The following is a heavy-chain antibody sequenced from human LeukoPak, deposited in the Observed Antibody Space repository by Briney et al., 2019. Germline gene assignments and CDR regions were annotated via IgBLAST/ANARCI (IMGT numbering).Heavy chain of an antibody. D-gene: IGHD2-2*01. J-gene: IGHJ4*02. CDR1: GFTFNSYA. CDR3: AKDSKYCSSTSCYYYFDY. CDR2: TSGSGGSK. Sequence: GGSLRLSCASSGFTFNSYAMNWVGQAPGKELEWVSGTSGSGGSKHYADSVKGRFTISRDNSENTLYLQMNSLRAEDTAVYYCAKDSKYCSSTSCYYYFDYWGQGTLVTVSS. V-gene: IGHV3-23*01.